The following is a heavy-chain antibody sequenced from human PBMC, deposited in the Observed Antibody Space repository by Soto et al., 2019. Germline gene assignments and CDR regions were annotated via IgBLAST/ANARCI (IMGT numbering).Heavy chain of an antibody. V-gene: IGHV3-33*01. J-gene: IGHJ4*02. D-gene: IGHD1-26*01. CDR2: LRYDGSNI. CDR1: GISFSTVG. CDR3: PRDGVGTTVFFGYFDY. Sequence: QVQMVESGGGVVQPGRSLRLSCVTSGISFSTVGMHWVRQAPGKGLECVAFLRYDGSNIYYADSVKGRFTISRDNSKSTLYLQMNSLRAEDTAVYFCPRDGVGTTVFFGYFDYWGQGTLVTVSS.